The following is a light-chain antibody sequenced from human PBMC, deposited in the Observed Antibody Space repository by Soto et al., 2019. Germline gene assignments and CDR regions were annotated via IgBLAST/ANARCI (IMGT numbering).Light chain of an antibody. Sequence: QSALTQPASVSGSPGQSITICCTGTSSDVGHYNYVSWYQQHPGNAPKLIIYDVALRASGVSDRFSASKSGNTASLTISGLQAEDEADYYCCSYTTTTSRVFGTGTKVTVL. CDR1: SSDVGHYNY. V-gene: IGLV2-14*03. J-gene: IGLJ1*01. CDR3: CSYTTTTSRV. CDR2: DVA.